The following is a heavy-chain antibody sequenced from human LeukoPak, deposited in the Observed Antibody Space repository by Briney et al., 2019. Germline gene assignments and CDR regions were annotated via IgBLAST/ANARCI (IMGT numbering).Heavy chain of an antibody. CDR2: ITSTSNHI. Sequence: GGSLRLSCVASGFTFSTYDMNWVRQAPGKGLEWVSDITSTSNHINYADSVKGRFTISRDSDNNSLYLQMNSLGAEDTAVYYCANTRVGVLTPTFDSWGQGTLVTVSS. D-gene: IGHD3-10*01. CDR1: GFTFSTYD. J-gene: IGHJ4*02. V-gene: IGHV3-21*01. CDR3: ANTRVGVLTPTFDS.